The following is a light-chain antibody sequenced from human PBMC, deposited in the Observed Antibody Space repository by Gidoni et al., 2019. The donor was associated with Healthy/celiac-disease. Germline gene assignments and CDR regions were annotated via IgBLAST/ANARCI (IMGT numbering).Light chain of an antibody. CDR1: QSVSSSY. J-gene: IGKJ1*01. CDR2: GAS. V-gene: IGKV3-20*01. Sequence: EIVLTQSPGTLSLSPGDRATLSCRASQSVSSSYLAWYQQKPGQAPRLLIYGASSRATGIPDRFSGSWSGTDFTLTISRLEPEDFAVYYCQHYGSSPRTFGQGTKVEIK. CDR3: QHYGSSPRT.